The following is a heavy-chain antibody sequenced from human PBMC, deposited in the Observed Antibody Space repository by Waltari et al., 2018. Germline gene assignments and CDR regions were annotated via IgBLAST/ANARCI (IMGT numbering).Heavy chain of an antibody. D-gene: IGHD3-3*01. J-gene: IGHJ6*02. Sequence: QVQLQESGPGLVKPSQTLSLTCTVSGGSISSGSYYWSWIRPPAGKGLEWIGRIYTSGSTNYNPSLKSRVTISVDTSKNQFSLKLSSVTAADTAVYYCARDRRNDFWSGYSPYYYYGMDVWGQGTTVTVSS. CDR1: GGSISSGSYY. CDR2: IYTSGST. CDR3: ARDRRNDFWSGYSPYYYYGMDV. V-gene: IGHV4-61*02.